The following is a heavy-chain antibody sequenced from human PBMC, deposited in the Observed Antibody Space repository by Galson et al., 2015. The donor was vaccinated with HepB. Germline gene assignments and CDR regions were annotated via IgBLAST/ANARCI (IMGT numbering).Heavy chain of an antibody. Sequence: SVKVSCKASGYTFTSCYMHWVRQAPGQGLEWMGIINPSGGSTSYAQKFQGRVTMTRDTSTSTVYMELSSLRSEDTAVYYCARAPQYCSGGSCYDGGYFDYWGQGTLVTVSS. D-gene: IGHD2-15*01. CDR2: INPSGGST. CDR1: GYTFTSCY. V-gene: IGHV1-46*01. CDR3: ARAPQYCSGGSCYDGGYFDY. J-gene: IGHJ4*02.